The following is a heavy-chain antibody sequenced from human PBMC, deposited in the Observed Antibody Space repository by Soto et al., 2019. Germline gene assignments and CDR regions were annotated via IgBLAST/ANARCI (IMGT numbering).Heavy chain of an antibody. CDR2: INAGNGNT. Sequence: QVQLVQSGAEEKKPGASVKVSCKASGYTFTSYAMNWVRQAPGQRLEWMGWINAGNGNTRYSQKFQARVTITRDTSARTAYMELSSLSSEDTAVYYCAREEPWGSYRPRAFDYWGQGTLVTVSS. CDR1: GYTFTSYA. D-gene: IGHD3-16*02. CDR3: AREEPWGSYRPRAFDY. V-gene: IGHV1-3*05. J-gene: IGHJ4*02.